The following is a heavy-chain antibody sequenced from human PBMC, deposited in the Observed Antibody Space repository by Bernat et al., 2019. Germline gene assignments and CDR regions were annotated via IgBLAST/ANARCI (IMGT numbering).Heavy chain of an antibody. CDR1: RFSFSTYA. J-gene: IGHJ6*03. D-gene: IGHD6-6*01. V-gene: IGHV3-23*03. CDR3: AKDAKLSHSIDV. CDR2: INSGDSNT. Sequence: SCAASRFSFSTYAMSWVRQAPGKGLQWLPTINSGDSNTYSVDFVKGRFTVARDNLKNTSYLQMSSLRAEDTAEYYCAKDAKLSHSIDVWGKGTTV.